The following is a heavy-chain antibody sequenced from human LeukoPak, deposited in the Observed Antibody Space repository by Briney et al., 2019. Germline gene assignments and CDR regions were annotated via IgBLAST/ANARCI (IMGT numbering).Heavy chain of an antibody. CDR2: ISSSGSVR. D-gene: IGHD2-15*01. V-gene: IGHV3-48*04. CDR3: GRDFLEDTQ. CDR1: GFTFSSYN. J-gene: IGHJ4*02. Sequence: GGSLRLSCAASGFTFSSYNMNWLRQAPGKGLEWLSYISSSGSVRHYADSVKGRFTISRDNAKSSLYLQMNRLRVEDTAVYYCGRDFLEDTQWGQGTLVTVSS.